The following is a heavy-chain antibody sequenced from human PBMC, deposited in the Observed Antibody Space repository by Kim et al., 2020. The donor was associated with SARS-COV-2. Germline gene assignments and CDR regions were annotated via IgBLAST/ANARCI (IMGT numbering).Heavy chain of an antibody. CDR1: GYSFTSYW. CDR3: ARHYYYDSSGYYFDAFDI. D-gene: IGHD3-22*01. J-gene: IGHJ3*02. V-gene: IGHV5-10-1*01. Sequence: GESLKISCKGSGYSFTSYWISWVRQMPGKGLEWMGRIDPSDSYTNYSPSFQGHVTISADKSISTAYLQWSSLKASDTAMYYCARHYYYDSSGYYFDAFDIWGQGTMVTVSS. CDR2: IDPSDSYT.